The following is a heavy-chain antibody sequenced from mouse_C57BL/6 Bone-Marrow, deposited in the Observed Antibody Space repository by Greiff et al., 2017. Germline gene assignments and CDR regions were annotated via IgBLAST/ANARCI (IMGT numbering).Heavy chain of an antibody. CDR1: GYAFTNYL. V-gene: IGHV1-54*01. J-gene: IGHJ1*03. Sequence: QVQLQQSGAELVRPGTSVKVSCKASGYAFTNYLIEWVKQRPGPGLEWIGVINPGSGGTNYNEKFKGKATLTADKSSSTAYMQLSSLTSEDSAVYFCARGRYWYFDVWGTGTTVTVSS. CDR2: INPGSGGT. CDR3: ARGRYWYFDV.